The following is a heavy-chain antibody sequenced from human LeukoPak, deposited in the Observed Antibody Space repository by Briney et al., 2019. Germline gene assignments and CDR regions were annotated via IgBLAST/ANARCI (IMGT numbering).Heavy chain of an antibody. D-gene: IGHD3-10*01. CDR1: GFTFSSYA. V-gene: IGHV3-23*01. CDR3: AKDVWFGELLYYFDY. Sequence: GGSLRLSCAASGFTFSSYAMSWVRQAPGKGLEWVSAISGSGGSTYYADSVKGRFTISRDNSKNTLYLQMNSLRAEDTAVYYCAKDVWFGELLYYFDYWGQGTLVTVSS. J-gene: IGHJ4*02. CDR2: ISGSGGST.